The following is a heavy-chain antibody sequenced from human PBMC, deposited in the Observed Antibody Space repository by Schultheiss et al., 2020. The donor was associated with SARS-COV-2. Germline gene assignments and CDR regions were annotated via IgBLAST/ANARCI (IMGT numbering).Heavy chain of an antibody. CDR2: INHSGST. CDR1: GGSFSGYY. CDR3: ARARYSSGWYKYYMDV. Sequence: GSLRLSCAVYGGSFSGYYWSWIRQPPGKGLEWIGEINHSGSTNYNPSLKSRVTISVDTSKNQFSLKLSSVTAADTAVYYCARARYSSGWYKYYMDVWGKGTTVTVSS. D-gene: IGHD6-19*01. J-gene: IGHJ6*03. V-gene: IGHV4-34*01.